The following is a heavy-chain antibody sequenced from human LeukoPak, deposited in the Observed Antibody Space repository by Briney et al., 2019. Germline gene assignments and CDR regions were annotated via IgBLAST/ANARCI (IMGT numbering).Heavy chain of an antibody. CDR3: ARATPRGAFDI. J-gene: IGHJ3*02. Sequence: SETLSLTCTVSGGSISSGGYFWSWIRQHPGKGLEWIGYIYYSGSTYYNPSLKSRVTISVDTSKNQFSLKVRSVTAADTAVYYCARATPRGAFDIWGRGTMVTVSS. CDR1: GGSISSGGYF. D-gene: IGHD3-10*01. V-gene: IGHV4-31*03. CDR2: IYYSGST.